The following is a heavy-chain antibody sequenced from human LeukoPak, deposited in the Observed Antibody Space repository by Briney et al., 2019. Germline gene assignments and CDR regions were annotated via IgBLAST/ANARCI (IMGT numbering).Heavy chain of an antibody. CDR3: AKDLARLRYFDWLLLPILFDY. V-gene: IGHV3-23*01. J-gene: IGHJ4*02. CDR1: GFTSIAYA. D-gene: IGHD3-9*01. Sequence: GGSLRLSCVGSGFTSIAYALTWARQAPGKGLEWVSGISGGGVTTYYADSVKGRFTISRDNSKNTLYLQMNSLRAEDTAVYYCAKDLARLRYFDWLLLPILFDYWGQGTLVTVSS. CDR2: ISGGGVTT.